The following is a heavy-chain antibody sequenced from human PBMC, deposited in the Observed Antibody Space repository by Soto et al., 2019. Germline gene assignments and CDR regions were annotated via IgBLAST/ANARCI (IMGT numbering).Heavy chain of an antibody. CDR2: IYWDDTQ. CDR3: AAQRTADGYFDR. D-gene: IGHD1-1*01. J-gene: IGHJ2*01. V-gene: IGHV2-5*02. CDR1: GFSVTTSGSS. Sequence: QITLKESGPALVKPTQTLTLTCTFSGFSVTTSGSSVGWIRQPPGKALEWLALIYWDDTQRYNPSLGRRLTITRDTSKNQVVLTMTNMDPVDTATYYCAAQRTADGYFDRWGRGTLVTVSS.